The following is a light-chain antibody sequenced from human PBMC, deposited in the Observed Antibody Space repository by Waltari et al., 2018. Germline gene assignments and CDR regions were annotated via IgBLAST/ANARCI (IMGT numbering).Light chain of an antibody. J-gene: IGKJ1*01. CDR1: QSISSW. V-gene: IGKV1-5*03. CDR2: KAS. CDR3: QQYDSYSA. Sequence: DIQMTQSPSPLSASVGDRVTIPCRASQSISSWLAWYQQKPGKAPKLLMYKASTLESGVPSRFSGSGSGTEFTLTISSLHPDDVATYYCQQYDSYSAFGQGTKVEIK.